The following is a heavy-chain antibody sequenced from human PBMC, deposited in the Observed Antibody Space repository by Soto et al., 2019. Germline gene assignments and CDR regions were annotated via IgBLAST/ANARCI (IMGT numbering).Heavy chain of an antibody. Sequence: EVKLLESGGGLVPPGASARLSCLTSGFIFDNYAMSWVRQSPGRRLEWVAAISGSGHATYYTQSVQGRFIISRDKSKKTVFLQMNNLRAEDTAVYYCAKGRYFDSSGGCANNWGLGNLVTVSS. CDR3: AKGRYFDSSGGCANN. D-gene: IGHD3-22*01. V-gene: IGHV3-23*01. CDR2: ISGSGHAT. CDR1: GFIFDNYA. J-gene: IGHJ4*02.